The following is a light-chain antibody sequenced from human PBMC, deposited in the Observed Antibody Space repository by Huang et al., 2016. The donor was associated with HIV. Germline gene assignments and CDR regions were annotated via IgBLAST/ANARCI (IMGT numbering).Light chain of an antibody. CDR2: DAS. Sequence: EIVLTQSPATLSLSPGERATLSCRASQSVSSYLAWYQQKSGQAPRLLIYDASNRATGISARFSGSGSGTDFTLTISSLEPEDFAVYYCRQRSNWPRTFGQGTKVEIK. CDR3: RQRSNWPRT. CDR1: QSVSSY. V-gene: IGKV3-11*01. J-gene: IGKJ1*01.